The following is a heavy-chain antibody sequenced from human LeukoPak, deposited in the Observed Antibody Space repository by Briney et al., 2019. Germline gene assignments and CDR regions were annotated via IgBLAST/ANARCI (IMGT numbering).Heavy chain of an antibody. CDR1: GYTFTSYG. Sequence: ASVKVSCKASGYTFTSYGISWVRQAPGQGLEWMGWISGYNGNTNYAQKLQGRVTMTTDTSTSTAYMELRSLRSDDTAVYYCARVWSGWYGYQDAFDIWGQGTMVTVSS. D-gene: IGHD6-19*01. J-gene: IGHJ3*02. CDR3: ARVWSGWYGYQDAFDI. V-gene: IGHV1-18*01. CDR2: ISGYNGNT.